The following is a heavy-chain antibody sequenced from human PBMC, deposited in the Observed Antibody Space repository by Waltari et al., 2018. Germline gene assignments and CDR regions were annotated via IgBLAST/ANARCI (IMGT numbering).Heavy chain of an antibody. CDR3: AKDKIPRTADAGTLFDL. Sequence: EVQLLDSGGGLVQPGGSLRLSCAASGFTFSTYAMSWVRQAPGRGPEWVSAIIGSCGGTYYADSVKGRFIISRDNSKNTLYLEMNSLRAEDTAVYFCAKDKIPRTADAGTLFDLWGQGTLVTVSS. CDR2: IIGSCGGT. D-gene: IGHD6-13*01. J-gene: IGHJ4*02. CDR1: GFTFSTYA. V-gene: IGHV3-23*01.